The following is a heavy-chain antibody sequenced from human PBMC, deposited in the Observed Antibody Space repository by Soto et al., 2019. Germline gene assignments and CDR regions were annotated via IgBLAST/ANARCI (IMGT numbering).Heavy chain of an antibody. CDR1: GFTFSSYG. Sequence: GGSLRLSCAASGFTFSSYGMHWVRQAPGKGLEWVAVIWYDGSNKYYADSVKGRFTISRDNSKNTLYLQMNSLRAEDTAVYYCARDIRDGYNLEELDAFDIWGQGTMVTVSS. CDR3: ARDIRDGYNLEELDAFDI. J-gene: IGHJ3*02. V-gene: IGHV3-33*01. CDR2: IWYDGSNK. D-gene: IGHD5-12*01.